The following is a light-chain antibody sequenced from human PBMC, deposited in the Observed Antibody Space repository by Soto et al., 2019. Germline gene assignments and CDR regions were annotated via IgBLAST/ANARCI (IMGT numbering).Light chain of an antibody. CDR3: SSYTRSSLYV. CDR2: DVS. J-gene: IGLJ1*01. Sequence: QSVLTQPASVSGSPGQSITISCTGTSSDVGGYNYVSWYQQHPGKAPKLMIYDVSNGPSGVSNRFSGSKSGNTASLTISGLQAEDEADYYCSSYTRSSLYVFGTGTKVTVL. CDR1: SSDVGGYNY. V-gene: IGLV2-14*01.